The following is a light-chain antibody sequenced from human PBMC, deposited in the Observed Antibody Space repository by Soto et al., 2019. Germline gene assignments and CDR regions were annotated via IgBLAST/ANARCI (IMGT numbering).Light chain of an antibody. CDR1: QSVLYNSNDKNY. V-gene: IGKV4-1*01. CDR3: QQYYSTPQT. CDR2: WAS. J-gene: IGKJ2*01. Sequence: DIVMTQSPDSMAVSLGERATINCKSSQSVLYNSNDKNYLAWYQQKPGQPPKLLIYWASTRESGVPDRFSGSGSGTDFTLTISSLQAEDVAVYSCQQYYSTPQTFGQGTKLEIK.